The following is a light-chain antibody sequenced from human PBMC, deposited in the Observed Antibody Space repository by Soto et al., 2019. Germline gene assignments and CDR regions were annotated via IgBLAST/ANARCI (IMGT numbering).Light chain of an antibody. J-gene: IGKJ1*01. CDR1: QSVSSY. CDR3: QQFGISPWT. CDR2: DAS. Sequence: EIVFTQSPATLSLSPGERTTLSCMASQSVSSYLDWYQQKPGQAPRLLIYDASNRVTGIPARFSGSGSVTDFTLTISRLEPEDFAVYYCQQFGISPWTFGKGTKGDIK. V-gene: IGKV3-11*01.